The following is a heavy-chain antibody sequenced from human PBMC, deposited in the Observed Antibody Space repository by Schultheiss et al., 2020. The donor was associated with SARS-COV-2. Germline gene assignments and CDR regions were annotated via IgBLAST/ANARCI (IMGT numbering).Heavy chain of an antibody. CDR2: ISSSSSYI. CDR3: ARSGGVGAIGY. J-gene: IGHJ4*02. V-gene: IGHV3-21*01. D-gene: IGHD1-26*01. Sequence: GGSLRLSCAASGFTFSSYEMNWVRQAPGKGLEWVSSISSSSSYIYYADSVKGRFTISRDNSKNTLYLQMNSLRAEDTAVYYCARSGGVGAIGYWGQGTLVTVSS. CDR1: GFTFSSYE.